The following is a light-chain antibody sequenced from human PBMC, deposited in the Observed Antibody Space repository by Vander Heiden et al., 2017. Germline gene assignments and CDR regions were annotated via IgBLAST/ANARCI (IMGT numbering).Light chain of an antibody. V-gene: IGLV1-40*01. CDR3: QSYDISLSGVV. J-gene: IGLJ2*01. CDR1: SSNIGAGYD. Sequence: QSVLTQPPSVSGAPRQRVTISCTGSSSNIGAGYDVHWYQQLPGTAPKLLIYGNTNRPSGVPDRFSGSKSGTSASLAITGLQAEDEADYYCQSYDISLSGVVFGGGTKLTVL. CDR2: GNT.